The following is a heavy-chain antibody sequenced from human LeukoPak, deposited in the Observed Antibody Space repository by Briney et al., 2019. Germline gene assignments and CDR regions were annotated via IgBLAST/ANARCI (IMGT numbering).Heavy chain of an antibody. CDR2: ISYDGSNK. Sequence: GRSLRLSCAASGFTFSSYGMHWVRQAPGKGLEWVAVISYDGSNKYYADSVKGRFTISRDNSKNTLYLQMNSLRAEDTAVYYCAKDRAPDNYYDSSGYPVGFDYWGQGTLVTVSS. D-gene: IGHD3-22*01. J-gene: IGHJ4*02. V-gene: IGHV3-30*18. CDR1: GFTFSSYG. CDR3: AKDRAPDNYYDSSGYPVGFDY.